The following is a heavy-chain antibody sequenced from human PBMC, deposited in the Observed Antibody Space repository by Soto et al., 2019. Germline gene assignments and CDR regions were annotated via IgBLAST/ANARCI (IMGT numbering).Heavy chain of an antibody. CDR1: GYSFTSYW. CDR3: ARLALSDYSLSGMDL. Sequence: GESLEISCTGSGYSFTSYWISWVRQMSGKGLEWMGRIDPSDSYTNYSPSFQGHVTIPADKSISTAYLQWSSLKASHTAMYYCARLALSDYSLSGMDLWGRGTTFTVSS. CDR2: IDPSDSYT. J-gene: IGHJ6*02. V-gene: IGHV5-10-1*01. D-gene: IGHD4-4*01.